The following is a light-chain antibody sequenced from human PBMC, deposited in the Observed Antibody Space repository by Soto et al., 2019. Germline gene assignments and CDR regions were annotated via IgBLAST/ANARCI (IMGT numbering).Light chain of an antibody. J-gene: IGLJ2*01. Sequence: QSVLTQSSSASASLGSSVKLTCTLSSGHSSYIIAWHQQQPGKAPRYLMNLEGSGAYNKGSGVPDRFSGSSSGADRYLTISNLQFEDEADYYCETWDTNTWVFGGGTKLTVL. CDR3: ETWDTNTWV. CDR1: SGHSSYI. CDR2: LEGSGAY. V-gene: IGLV4-60*02.